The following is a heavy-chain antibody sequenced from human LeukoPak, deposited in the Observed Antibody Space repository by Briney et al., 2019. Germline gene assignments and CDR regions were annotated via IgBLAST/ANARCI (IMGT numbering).Heavy chain of an antibody. Sequence: SETLSLTCAVYGGSFSGYYWSWIRQPPGKGLEWIGEINHSGSTNYNPSLKSRVTISVDTSKNQFSLKLSSVTAADTSVYYCARLLYYYDSSGYYYGWFDPWGQGTLVTVSS. CDR1: GGSFSGYY. CDR3: ARLLYYYDSSGYYYGWFDP. J-gene: IGHJ5*02. V-gene: IGHV4-34*01. CDR2: INHSGST. D-gene: IGHD3-22*01.